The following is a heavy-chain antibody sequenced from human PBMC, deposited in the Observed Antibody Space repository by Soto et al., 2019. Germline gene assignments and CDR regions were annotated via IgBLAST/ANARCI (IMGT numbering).Heavy chain of an antibody. D-gene: IGHD3-9*01. J-gene: IGHJ6*02. CDR2: INHSGSA. CDR3: TRRRYFGGQPHGMDV. Sequence: SETLSLTCAVYGGSFSGYYWSWIRQPPGKGLEWIGEINHSGSANYNPSPKSRVTISIDTSKYQFSLKLNSVTAADTAVYYCTRRRYFGGQPHGMDVWGQGTTVTVSS. CDR1: GGSFSGYY. V-gene: IGHV4-34*01.